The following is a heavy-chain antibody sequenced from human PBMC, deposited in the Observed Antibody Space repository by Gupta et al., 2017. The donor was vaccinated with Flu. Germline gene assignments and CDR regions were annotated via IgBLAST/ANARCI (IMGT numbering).Heavy chain of an antibody. D-gene: IGHD3-3*01. J-gene: IGHJ4*02. CDR3: TRSTIFGVVNDFDY. V-gene: IGHV3-73*02. CDR2: IRGKANSYAT. Sequence: DVQLVQSGGGLVQPGGSLKLSCAGSGFIFGGSNIHWVRPAPGKGLEWVGRIRGKANSYATAYVASVRGRFILSRDDAKNMTYLQMNSLKSEDTAVYYCTRSTIFGVVNDFDYWGQGTLVTVSS. CDR1: GFIFGGSN.